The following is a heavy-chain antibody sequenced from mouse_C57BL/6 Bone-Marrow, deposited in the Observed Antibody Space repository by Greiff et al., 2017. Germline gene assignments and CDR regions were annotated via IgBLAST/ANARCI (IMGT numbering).Heavy chain of an antibody. CDR3: ARRITTNGYLDC. CDR1: GYTFTSYW. Sequence: QVQLQQPGAELARPGSSVKLSCKASGYTFTSYWMDWVKQRPGQGLEWIGNIYPSNSETHYNQKFKDKATLTVDKSSSTAYMQLSSLTSEDSAVYYCARRITTNGYLDCWGQGTTLTVSS. V-gene: IGHV1-61*01. CDR2: IYPSNSET. J-gene: IGHJ2*01. D-gene: IGHD1-1*01.